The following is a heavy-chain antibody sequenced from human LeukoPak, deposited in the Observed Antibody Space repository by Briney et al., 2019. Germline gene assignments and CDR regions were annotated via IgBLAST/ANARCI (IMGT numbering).Heavy chain of an antibody. J-gene: IGHJ6*03. D-gene: IGHD4-17*01. CDR3: ARDQPLTVSSWGYFYYYLDV. CDR1: GFTFSDYY. V-gene: IGHV3-11*04. Sequence: GGSLRLSCAASGFTFSDYYMSWIRQAPGKGLEWVSYISSSSTTIHYADSVKGRFTISRDNAKNSLYLQMNSLRAEDTAVYFCARDQPLTVSSWGYFYYYLDVWGRGTTVTVSS. CDR2: ISSSSTTI.